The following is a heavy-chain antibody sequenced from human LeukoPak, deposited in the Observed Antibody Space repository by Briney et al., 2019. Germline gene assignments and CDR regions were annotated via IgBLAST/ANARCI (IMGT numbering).Heavy chain of an antibody. CDR2: IYPGDSDT. D-gene: IGHD1-26*01. Sequence: GESLKISCKGSGYSFTSYWIGWVRQMPGKGLEWMGIIYPGDSDTRHSPSFQGQVTISADKSISTAYLQWSSLKASDTAMYYCARPAGSYYSAFDIWGQGTMVTVSS. J-gene: IGHJ3*02. CDR1: GYSFTSYW. V-gene: IGHV5-51*01. CDR3: ARPAGSYYSAFDI.